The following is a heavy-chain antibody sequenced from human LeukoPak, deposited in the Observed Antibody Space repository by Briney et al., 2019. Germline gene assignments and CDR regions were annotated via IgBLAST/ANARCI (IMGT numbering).Heavy chain of an antibody. Sequence: SVKVSCKASGYTFTSYDINWVRQAPGQGLEWMGGIIPIFGTANYAQKFQGRVTITTDESTSTAYMELSSLRSEDTAVYYCARVGCSSTSCYPENWFDPWGQGTLVTVSS. CDR1: GYTFTSYD. J-gene: IGHJ5*02. CDR2: IIPIFGTA. V-gene: IGHV1-69*05. CDR3: ARVGCSSTSCYPENWFDP. D-gene: IGHD2-2*01.